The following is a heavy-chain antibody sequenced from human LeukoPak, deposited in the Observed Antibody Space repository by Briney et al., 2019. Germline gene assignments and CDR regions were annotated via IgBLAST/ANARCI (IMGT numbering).Heavy chain of an antibody. D-gene: IGHD3-10*01. J-gene: IGHJ4*02. CDR2: IYYSGST. Sequence: SETLSLTCTVSGGSISSSSYYWGWIRQPPGKGLEWIGSIYYSGSTYYNPSLKSRVTISVDTSKNQFSLKLSSMTAADTAVYYCARLGLYGSGSYSFDYWGQGTLVTVSS. CDR3: ARLGLYGSGSYSFDY. CDR1: GGSISSSSYY. V-gene: IGHV4-39*01.